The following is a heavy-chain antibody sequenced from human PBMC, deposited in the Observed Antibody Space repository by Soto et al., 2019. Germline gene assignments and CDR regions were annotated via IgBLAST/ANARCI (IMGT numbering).Heavy chain of an antibody. CDR3: ARETVEDSSGYLTYFGNAFRI. J-gene: IGHJ3*02. CDR2: IYYSGST. D-gene: IGHD3-22*01. V-gene: IGHV4-30-4*01. CDR1: GGCISSGDYY. Sequence: SETLSLTCTVSGGCISSGDYYWSWIRQPPGKGLEWIGYIYYSGSTYYNPSLKSRVTISVDTSKNQFSLKLSSVTAADTAVYYCARETVEDSSGYLTYFGNAFRICDQGPMVTVS.